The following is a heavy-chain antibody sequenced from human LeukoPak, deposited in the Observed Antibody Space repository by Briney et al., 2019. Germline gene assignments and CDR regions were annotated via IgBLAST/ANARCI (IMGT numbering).Heavy chain of an antibody. Sequence: GSVKASCKASGYIFTSYFMHWVRQTPGQGLEWLGLINPSGGSTRYAHKFQSRVTMTRDMTTSTVYMETSSLRSEDTAVYDCARALPQRHLMDTTMEQHWFDPWGQGTLVTVSS. CDR3: ARALPQRHLMDTTMEQHWFDP. J-gene: IGHJ5*02. D-gene: IGHD5-18*01. V-gene: IGHV1-46*01. CDR2: INPSGGST. CDR1: GYIFTSYF.